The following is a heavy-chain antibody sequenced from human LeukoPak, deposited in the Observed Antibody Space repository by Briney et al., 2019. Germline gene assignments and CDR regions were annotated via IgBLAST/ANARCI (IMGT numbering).Heavy chain of an antibody. Sequence: GGSLRLSCAASGFTFSSYGMHWVRQAPGKGLEWVAFIRYDGSNKYYADSVKGRFTIPRDNSKNTLYLQMNSLRAEDTAVYYCAKDGYCSSTSCFPYYYGMDVWGQGTTVTVSS. CDR1: GFTFSSYG. V-gene: IGHV3-30*02. CDR3: AKDGYCSSTSCFPYYYGMDV. D-gene: IGHD2-2*03. CDR2: IRYDGSNK. J-gene: IGHJ6*02.